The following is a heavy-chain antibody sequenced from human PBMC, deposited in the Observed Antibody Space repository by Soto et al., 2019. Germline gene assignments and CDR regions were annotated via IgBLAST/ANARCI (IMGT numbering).Heavy chain of an antibody. J-gene: IGHJ5*02. CDR2: IYHRGST. CDR1: GGSISSGGYS. D-gene: IGHD1-1*01. Sequence: QLQLQESGSGLVRPSQTLSLTCAVSGGSISSGGYSWNWIRQPPGKGLEWIGYIYHRGSTLYTPSLQSRVXXXVXXSKSQFSLKLTSVTAADTAVYYCARDQLEGNWFDPWGQGTLVTVSS. V-gene: IGHV4-30-2*01. CDR3: ARDQLEGNWFDP.